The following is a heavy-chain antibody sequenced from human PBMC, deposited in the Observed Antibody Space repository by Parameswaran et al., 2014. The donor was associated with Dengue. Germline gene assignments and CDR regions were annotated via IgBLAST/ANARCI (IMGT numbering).Heavy chain of an antibody. V-gene: IGHV1-69*01. J-gene: IGHJ1*01. Sequence: WVRQAPGQGLEWMGGSIPVFATVNYAPKFQGRLTITADESTSTAYMELSSLRSEDTAMYFCSSLTLKGQENWGQGTLVTVSS. CDR3: SSLTLKGQEN. CDR2: SIPVFATV.